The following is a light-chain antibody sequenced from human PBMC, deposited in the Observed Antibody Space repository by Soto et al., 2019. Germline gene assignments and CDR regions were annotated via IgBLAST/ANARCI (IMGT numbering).Light chain of an antibody. J-gene: IGKJ1*01. CDR1: QSISTW. CDR3: QQYGSSGT. Sequence: DIQMAQSPSTLSASVGDRVTITCRASQSISTWLAWYQQKPGKAPKLLIYGASSLASGVPSRFSGSGSGTDFTLTISRLEPEDFAVYYCQQYGSSGTFGQGTKVDI. V-gene: IGKV1-5*01. CDR2: GAS.